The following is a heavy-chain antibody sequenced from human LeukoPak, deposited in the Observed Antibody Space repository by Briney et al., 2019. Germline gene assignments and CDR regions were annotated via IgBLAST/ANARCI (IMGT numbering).Heavy chain of an antibody. Sequence: PSETLSLTCAVYGGLFSGYYWSWIRQRPGKGLEWIGEINHSGSTNYNPSLKSRVTISADMSKNQFSLNFSSVTAADTAVYYCAGPYISRFNYWGQGTLVTVSS. CDR1: GGLFSGYY. D-gene: IGHD2-21*01. CDR2: INHSGST. CDR3: AGPYISRFNY. V-gene: IGHV4-34*01. J-gene: IGHJ4*02.